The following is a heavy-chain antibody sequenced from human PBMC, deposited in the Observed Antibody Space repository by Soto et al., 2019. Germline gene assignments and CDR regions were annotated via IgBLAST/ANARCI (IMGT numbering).Heavy chain of an antibody. CDR1: GYTFTSYG. Sequence: ASVKVSCKASGYTFTSYGISWVRQAPGQGLEWMGWISGYNGNTKYAQKLQGRVTVTTDTSTSTAYMELRSLISDDTAVYYCARTTAYETSGYYYHTYWGQGTLVTVSS. D-gene: IGHD3-22*01. J-gene: IGHJ4*02. V-gene: IGHV1-18*01. CDR2: ISGYNGNT. CDR3: ARTTAYETSGYYYHTY.